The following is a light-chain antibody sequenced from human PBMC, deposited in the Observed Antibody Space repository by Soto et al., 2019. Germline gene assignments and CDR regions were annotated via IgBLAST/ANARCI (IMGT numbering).Light chain of an antibody. CDR3: QQYGTSPQT. Sequence: DIVMTQSPLSLPVTPGGPASISCRSSQILLHSNGYNYLAWYQQKPGQAPRLLIHGASNRATGIPDRFSGSGSGTDFTLTISRLEPEDFAVYYCQQYGTSPQTFGQGTKVDIK. V-gene: IGKV3-20*01. J-gene: IGKJ1*01. CDR1: QILLHSNGYNY. CDR2: GAS.